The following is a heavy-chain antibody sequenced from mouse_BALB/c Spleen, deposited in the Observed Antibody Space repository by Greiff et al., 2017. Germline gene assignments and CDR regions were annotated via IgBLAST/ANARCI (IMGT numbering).Heavy chain of an antibody. J-gene: IGHJ2*01. V-gene: IGHV5-4*02. CDR1: GFTFSDYY. CDR3: ARDPTGTGYFDY. CDR2: ISDGGSYT. Sequence: EVHLVESGGGLVKPGGSLKLSCAASGFTFSDYYMYWVRQTPEKRLEWVATISDGGSYTYYPDSVKGRFTISRDNAKNNLYLQMSSLKSEDTAMYYCARDPTGTGYFDYWGQGTTLTVSS. D-gene: IGHD4-1*01.